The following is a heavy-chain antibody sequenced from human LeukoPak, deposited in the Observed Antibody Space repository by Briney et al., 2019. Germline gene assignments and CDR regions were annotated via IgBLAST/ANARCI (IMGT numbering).Heavy chain of an antibody. Sequence: SETLSLTCTVSGGSISSGGYYWSWIRQHPGKGLEWIGYIYYSGSTYYNPSLKSRVTISVETSKNQFSLKLSSVTAADTAVYYCAREHYSFDSSGYSNHFDYWGQGTLVTVSS. CDR1: GGSISSGGYY. D-gene: IGHD3-22*01. CDR3: AREHYSFDSSGYSNHFDY. V-gene: IGHV4-31*03. J-gene: IGHJ4*02. CDR2: IYYSGST.